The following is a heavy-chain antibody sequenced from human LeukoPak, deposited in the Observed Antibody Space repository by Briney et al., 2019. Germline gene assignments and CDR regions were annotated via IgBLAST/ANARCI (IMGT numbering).Heavy chain of an antibody. CDR3: AISSGWYYMDV. CDR2: ISAYNGNT. CDR1: GYTFTSYG. Sequence: GASVKVSCKASGYTFTSYGISWVRQAPGQGLEWMGWISAYNGNTNYAQKLQGRVTMTRDMSTSTVYMELSSLRSEDTAVYYCAISSGWYYMDVWGKGTTVTVSS. V-gene: IGHV1-18*01. J-gene: IGHJ6*03. D-gene: IGHD6-19*01.